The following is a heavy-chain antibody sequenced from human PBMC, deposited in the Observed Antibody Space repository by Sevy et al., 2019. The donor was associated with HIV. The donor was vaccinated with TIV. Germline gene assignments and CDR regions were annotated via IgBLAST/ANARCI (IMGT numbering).Heavy chain of an antibody. Sequence: GGSLRLSCAASGFTFSSYEMNWVRQAPGKGLEWVSYISSSGSTIYYADSVKGRFTISRDNDKNSLYLQMNSLRAEDTAVYYCARAHWGNHDAFDIWGQGTMVTVSS. D-gene: IGHD3-16*01. J-gene: IGHJ3*02. CDR2: ISSSGSTI. CDR1: GFTFSSYE. V-gene: IGHV3-48*03. CDR3: ARAHWGNHDAFDI.